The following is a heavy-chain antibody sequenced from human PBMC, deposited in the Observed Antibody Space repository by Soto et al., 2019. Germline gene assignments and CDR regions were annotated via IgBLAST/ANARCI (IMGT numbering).Heavy chain of an antibody. CDR1: GFTCGDYG. CDR3: ATSSAKYQLLAAWFDI. D-gene: IGHD2-2*01. J-gene: IGHJ5*02. V-gene: IGHV3-20*04. Sequence: PGGSLRLSCTASGFTCGDYGRSWVRQAPGKGLEWVSGINWNGGSTGYADSVKGRFTISRDNAKNSLYLQMNSLRAEDTALYYCATSSAKYQLLAAWFDICDQGTLGTVSS. CDR2: INWNGGST.